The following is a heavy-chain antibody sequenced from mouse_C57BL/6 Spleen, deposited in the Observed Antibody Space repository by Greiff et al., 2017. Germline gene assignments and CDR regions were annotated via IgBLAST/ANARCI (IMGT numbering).Heavy chain of an antibody. V-gene: IGHV3-6*01. J-gene: IGHJ3*01. CDR2: ISYDGSN. CDR3: ARDLAY. Sequence: ESGPGLVKPSQSLSLTCSVTGYSITSGYYWNWIRQFPGNKLEWMGYISYDGSNNYNPSLKNRISITRDTSNNQFFLKLNSVTTEDTATYYCARDLAYWGQGTLVTVSA. CDR1: GYSITSGYY.